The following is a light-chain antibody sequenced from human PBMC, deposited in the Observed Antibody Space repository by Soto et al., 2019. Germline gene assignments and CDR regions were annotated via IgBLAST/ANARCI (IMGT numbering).Light chain of an antibody. CDR1: LSIFDF. Sequence: SPASLSVSVGDRVTIGGRASLSIFDFLSWYQQKPGKAPKVLIYAASSLQSGVPARFSGSGSGTEFTLTISNLQPEDFALYYGPHCSSSPWTFGQGTKVDIK. J-gene: IGKJ1*01. CDR3: PHCSSSPWT. V-gene: IGKV1-39*01. CDR2: AAS.